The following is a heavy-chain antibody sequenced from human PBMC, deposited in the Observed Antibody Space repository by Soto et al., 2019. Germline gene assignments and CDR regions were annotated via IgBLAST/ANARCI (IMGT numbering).Heavy chain of an antibody. D-gene: IGHD3-16*01. CDR2: MNPNSGNT. CDR1: GYTFTRYD. V-gene: IGHV1-8*01. Sequence: ASVKGSCKASGYTFTRYDISWVRQATGQGLEWMGWMNPNSGNTGYAQKFQGRVTMTRDTSISTAYMELSSLRSEDTAIYYCARAWGDLDYWGQGTLVTVSS. CDR3: ARAWGDLDY. J-gene: IGHJ4*02.